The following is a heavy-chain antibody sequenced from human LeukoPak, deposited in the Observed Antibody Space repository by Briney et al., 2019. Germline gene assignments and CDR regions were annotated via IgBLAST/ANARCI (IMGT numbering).Heavy chain of an antibody. V-gene: IGHV4-38-2*02. Sequence: SETLSVTFTVSGYSISSGYYWGWLRPPPWKGLEWMGRSYHSGSTYYNPSLKSRVTISVDTSKNQFSLKLSSVTATGTAEYYCRGSGYSIYNWFDPWGQGTLVTVSS. CDR3: RGSGYSIYNWFDP. CDR2: SYHSGST. D-gene: IGHD3-3*01. J-gene: IGHJ5*02. CDR1: GYSISSGYY.